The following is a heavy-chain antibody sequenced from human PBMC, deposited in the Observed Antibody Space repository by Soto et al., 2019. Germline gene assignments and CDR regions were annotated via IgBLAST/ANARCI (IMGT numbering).Heavy chain of an antibody. CDR3: ARGPGGPDGPGDY. D-gene: IGHD2-15*01. Sequence: ASVKVSCKASGYTFTSYAMQWVRQAPGQRLEWMGWINAGNVNTKYSQKFQGRVTITRDTSASTAYMELSSLRSEDTAVYYCARGPGGPDGPGDYWGQGTLVTVSS. CDR2: INAGNVNT. CDR1: GYTFTSYA. J-gene: IGHJ4*02. V-gene: IGHV1-3*01.